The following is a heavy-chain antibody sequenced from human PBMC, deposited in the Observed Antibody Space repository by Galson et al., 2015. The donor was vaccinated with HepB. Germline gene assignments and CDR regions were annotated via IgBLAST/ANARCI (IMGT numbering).Heavy chain of an antibody. D-gene: IGHD3-9*01. CDR1: GYTFTSYG. CDR2: ISAYNGNT. V-gene: IGHV1-18*01. CDR3: ARTSDILTGSLPSGG. J-gene: IGHJ4*02. Sequence: SVKVSCKASGYTFTSYGISWVRQAPGQGLEWMGWISAYNGNTNHAQKLQGRVTMTTDTSTSTAYMELRSLRSDDTAVYYCARTSDILTGSLPSGGWGQGTLVTVSS.